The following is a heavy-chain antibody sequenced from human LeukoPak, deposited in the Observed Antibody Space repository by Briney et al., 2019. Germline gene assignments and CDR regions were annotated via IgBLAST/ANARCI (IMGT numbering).Heavy chain of an antibody. Sequence: NPGGSLRLSCAASGFTFSDSYMSWIRQAPGKGLEWVSYISSSGTTIYYSDSVKGRFTISRDNAKYSLYLQVNSLRAEDTAVYHCARDHPSSSSFNYYDYYGMDVWGQGTTVTVSS. CDR2: ISSSGTTI. D-gene: IGHD6-6*01. V-gene: IGHV3-11*01. CDR3: ARDHPSSSSFNYYDYYGMDV. CDR1: GFTFSDSY. J-gene: IGHJ6*02.